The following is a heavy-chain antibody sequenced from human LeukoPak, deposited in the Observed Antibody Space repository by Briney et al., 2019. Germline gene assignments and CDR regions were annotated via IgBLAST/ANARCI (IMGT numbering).Heavy chain of an antibody. V-gene: IGHV1-58*02. CDR2: IVVGSGNT. J-gene: IGHJ6*02. CDR3: AASVSTIGYYGMDV. Sequence: SVKVSRKASGFTFTSSAMQWVRQARGQRLEWIGWIVVGSGNTNYAQKFQERVTITRDMSTSTAYMELSSLRSEDTAVYYCAASVSTIGYYGMDVWGQGTTVTVSS. D-gene: IGHD3-22*01. CDR1: GFTFTSSA.